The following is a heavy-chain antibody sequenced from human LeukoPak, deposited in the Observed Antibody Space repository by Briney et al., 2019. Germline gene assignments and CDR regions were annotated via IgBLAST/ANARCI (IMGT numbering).Heavy chain of an antibody. J-gene: IGHJ6*02. V-gene: IGHV3-53*01. CDR3: ARDQGIAAAVDYYGMDV. CDR1: GFIFTNAW. D-gene: IGHD6-13*01. Sequence: HPGGSLRLSYATSGFIFTNAWMKWVRQAPGKGLERVSVIYSGGSTYYADSVKGRFTISRDNSKNTLYLHMNSLRAEDTAVYYCARDQGIAAAVDYYGMDVWGQGTTVTVSS. CDR2: IYSGGST.